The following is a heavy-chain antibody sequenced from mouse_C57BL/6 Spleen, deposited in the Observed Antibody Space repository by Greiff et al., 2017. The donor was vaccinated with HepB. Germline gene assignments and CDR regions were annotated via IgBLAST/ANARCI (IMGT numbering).Heavy chain of an antibody. CDR2: ISGGSYT. Sequence: EVQLVESGGDLVKPGGSLKLSCAASGFTFSSYGMSWVRQTPDKRLEWVATISGGSYTYYPDSVKGRCTISRDNAKNTLYLQMSSLKSEDTAMYYCARRRDSNYLFDYWGQGTTLTVSS. J-gene: IGHJ2*01. V-gene: IGHV5-6*01. CDR1: GFTFSSYG. CDR3: ARRRDSNYLFDY. D-gene: IGHD2-5*01.